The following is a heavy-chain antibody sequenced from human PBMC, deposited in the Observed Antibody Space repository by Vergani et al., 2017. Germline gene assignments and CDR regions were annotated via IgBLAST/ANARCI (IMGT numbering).Heavy chain of an antibody. CDR2: IYYSRST. J-gene: IGHJ6*03. CDR3: ARGRRYCSSXSCYARDSYYYMNV. V-gene: IGHV4-39*01. Sequence: QLQLQESGPGLVKPSATLALTCSVSGASIRSSYYYWGWIRQPPGKGLEWIAGIYYSRSTYYNPYLKSRVTISVDTSKNQFSLKLSSVTAADTAVYYCARGRRYCSSXSCYARDSYYYMNVWGKGTTVTVSS. D-gene: IGHD2-2*01. CDR1: GASIRSSYYY.